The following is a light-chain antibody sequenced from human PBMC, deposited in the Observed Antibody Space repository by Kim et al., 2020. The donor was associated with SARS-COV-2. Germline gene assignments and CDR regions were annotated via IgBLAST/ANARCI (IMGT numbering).Light chain of an antibody. V-gene: IGKV1-39*01. CDR1: QSIITY. CDR2: AAS. Sequence: DIQMTQFPSSLSASIGDRVTITCRASQSIITYVNWYQQRPGKAPKLLIFAASSLQSGVPSRFSGSGSGTDFTLTISSLQPEDFATYNCKKSKRSPWTFGEGTKVDIK. CDR3: KKSKRSPWT. J-gene: IGKJ1*01.